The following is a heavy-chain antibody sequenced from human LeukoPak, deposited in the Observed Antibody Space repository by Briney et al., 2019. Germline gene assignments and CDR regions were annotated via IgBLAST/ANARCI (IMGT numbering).Heavy chain of an antibody. CDR1: GISLSNYG. CDR3: AKRGVVIRVILVGFHKEAYYFDS. J-gene: IGHJ4*02. Sequence: GGSLRLSCAVSGISLSNYGMSWVRQAPGKGLEWVAGISGSGGSTNYADSVKGRFIIYRDNPKNTLYLQMNRLRAEDTAVYFCAKRGVVIRVILVGFHKEAYYFDSWGQGALVTVSS. D-gene: IGHD3-22*01. CDR2: ISGSGGST. V-gene: IGHV3-23*01.